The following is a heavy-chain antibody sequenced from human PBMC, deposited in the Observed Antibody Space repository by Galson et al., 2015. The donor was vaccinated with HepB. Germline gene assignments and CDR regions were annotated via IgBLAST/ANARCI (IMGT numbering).Heavy chain of an antibody. Sequence: VKVSCKASGYTFSNFAMNWVRQAPGQGLEWMGWINTNTGIPTYAQGFTGRFVFSFDTSVNTAYVQIASLRADDTAVYYCARGYFDWLYLDYWGQGTLVTVSS. CDR1: GYTFSNFA. V-gene: IGHV7-4-1*01. CDR2: INTNTGIP. J-gene: IGHJ4*02. D-gene: IGHD3-9*01. CDR3: ARGYFDWLYLDY.